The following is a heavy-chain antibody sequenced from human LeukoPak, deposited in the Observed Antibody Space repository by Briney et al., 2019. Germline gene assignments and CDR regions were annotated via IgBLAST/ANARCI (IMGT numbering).Heavy chain of an antibody. CDR3: AKSIRPIDSNSWYLHFDY. CDR1: GFTFSNYW. CDR2: INSDESIS. D-gene: IGHD6-13*01. V-gene: IGHV3-74*01. Sequence: PGGSLRLSCEASGFTFSNYWMHWVRQAPNQGLMWVARINSDESISDYADSVNGRFTISRDNAKNTLYLQMNSLRAEDTAIYYCAKSIRPIDSNSWYLHFDYWGQGTLVTVSS. J-gene: IGHJ4*02.